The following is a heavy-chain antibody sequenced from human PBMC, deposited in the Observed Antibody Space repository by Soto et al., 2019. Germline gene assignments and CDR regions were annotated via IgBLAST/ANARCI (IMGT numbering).Heavy chain of an antibody. Sequence: QVVLQESGPGLVKPSETLSLTCSVSGRSITSYSWSWVRQPPGKGLEWIGYISDTGLTSQNHSLKRRVTMSADTSQNQFSLKLTSVTCADTAVYYCARTYDSNGYANEFDAWGQGILVTVTS. V-gene: IGHV4-59*12. D-gene: IGHD3-22*01. CDR2: ISDTGLT. CDR1: GRSITSYS. CDR3: ARTYDSNGYANEFDA. J-gene: IGHJ1*01.